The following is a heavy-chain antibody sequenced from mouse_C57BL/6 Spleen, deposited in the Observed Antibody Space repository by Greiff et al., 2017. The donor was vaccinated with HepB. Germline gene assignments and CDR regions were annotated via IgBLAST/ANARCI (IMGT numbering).Heavy chain of an antibody. V-gene: IGHV1-61*01. Sequence: QVQLKQPGAELVRPGSSVKLSCKASGYTFTSYWMDWVKQRPGQGLEWIGNIYPSDSETHYNQKFKDKATLTVDKSSSTAYMQLSSLTSEDSAVYYCARSITTVVEPYFDYWGQGTTLTVSS. D-gene: IGHD1-1*01. J-gene: IGHJ2*01. CDR2: IYPSDSET. CDR3: ARSITTVVEPYFDY. CDR1: GYTFTSYW.